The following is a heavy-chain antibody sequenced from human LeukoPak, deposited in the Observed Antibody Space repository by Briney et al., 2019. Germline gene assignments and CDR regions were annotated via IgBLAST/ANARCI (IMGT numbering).Heavy chain of an antibody. CDR1: GYRFTNFW. V-gene: IGHV5-51*01. CDR2: IYPGDSDT. CDR3: ARSPGGNWGSLGY. Sequence: GESLKISCKGSGYRFTNFWVGWVRQMPGKGLEWMGIIYPGDSDTLYSPSFQGQVTISADKSISTAYLQWSSLKASDTAMYYCARSPGGNWGSLGYWGQGTLVTVSS. D-gene: IGHD7-27*01. J-gene: IGHJ4*02.